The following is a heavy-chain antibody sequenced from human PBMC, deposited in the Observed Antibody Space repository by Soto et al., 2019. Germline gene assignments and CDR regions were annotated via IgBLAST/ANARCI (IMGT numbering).Heavy chain of an antibody. D-gene: IGHD3-22*01. CDR1: GFTFNNYV. CDR2: VWHDGSKT. Sequence: GGSLRLSCVASGFTFNNYVMHWIRQAPGKGLEWVAVVWHDGSKTYYADSVKGRFTIFRDNSNNTLYLQMDSLRGEDTAFYYCASWDDSTGYYFWGQGALVTVSS. CDR3: ASWDDSTGYYF. J-gene: IGHJ4*02. V-gene: IGHV3-33*01.